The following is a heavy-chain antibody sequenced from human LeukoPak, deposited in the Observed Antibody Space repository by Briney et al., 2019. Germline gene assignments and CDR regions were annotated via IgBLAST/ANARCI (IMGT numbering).Heavy chain of an antibody. V-gene: IGHV3-48*01. CDR3: VKGGFTYYDD. CDR2: SNTDGTI. Sequence: PGGSLRLSCAASGFTFSYYSMNWVRQAPGKGLEWISYSNTDGTISYADSVKGRFTISRDNSKNALFLQMNSLRAEDAAIYYCVKGGFTYYDDWGQGTLVTVSS. D-gene: IGHD3-22*01. J-gene: IGHJ4*02. CDR1: GFTFSYYS.